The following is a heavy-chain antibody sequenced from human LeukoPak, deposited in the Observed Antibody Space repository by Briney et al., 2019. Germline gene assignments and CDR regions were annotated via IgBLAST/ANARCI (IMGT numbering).Heavy chain of an antibody. CDR2: IWYDGSNK. CDR1: GFTFNNFG. J-gene: IGHJ6*03. D-gene: IGHD6-13*01. CDR3: ARDPRIAAAGPYFYYYYMDV. Sequence: GGSLRLSCAASGFTFNNFGIHWVRQAPGKGLEWVAVIWYDGSNKFHAVSVKGRFTISRDNSNNTLYLQMNSLRAEDTAVYYCARDPRIAAAGPYFYYYYMDVWGKGTTVTVSS. V-gene: IGHV3-33*01.